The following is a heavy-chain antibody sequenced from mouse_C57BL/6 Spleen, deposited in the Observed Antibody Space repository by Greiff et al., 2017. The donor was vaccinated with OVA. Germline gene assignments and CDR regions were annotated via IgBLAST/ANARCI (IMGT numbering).Heavy chain of an antibody. V-gene: IGHV1-53*01. CDR2: INPSNGGT. CDR3: ARSGGIYYGNLYAMDY. CDR1: GYTFTSYW. J-gene: IGHJ4*01. D-gene: IGHD2-1*01. Sequence: QVQLQQPGTELVKPGASVKLSCKASGYTFTSYWMHWVKQRPGQGLEWIGNINPSNGGTNYNKKFKSKATLTVDKSSSTAYMQLSSLTSEDSAVYYCARSGGIYYGNLYAMDYWGQGTSVTVSS.